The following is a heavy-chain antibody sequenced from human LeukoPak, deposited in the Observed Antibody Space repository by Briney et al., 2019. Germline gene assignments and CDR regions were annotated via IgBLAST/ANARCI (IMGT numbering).Heavy chain of an antibody. CDR2: IYYSGST. V-gene: IGHV4-30-4*01. CDR1: GGSISSGDYY. J-gene: IGHJ6*02. D-gene: IGHD4-23*01. Sequence: PSETLSLTCTVSGGSISSGDYYWSWIRQPPGKGLEWIGYIYYSGSTYYNPSLKSRVTISVDTSKNQFSLKLSSVTAADTAVYYCARDYGGNPSELNYYYYGMDVWGQGTTVTVSS. CDR3: ARDYGGNPSELNYYYYGMDV.